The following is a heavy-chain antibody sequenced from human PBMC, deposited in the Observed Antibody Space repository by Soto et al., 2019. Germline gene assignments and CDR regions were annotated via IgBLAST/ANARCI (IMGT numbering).Heavy chain of an antibody. J-gene: IGHJ4*02. D-gene: IGHD1-26*01. Sequence: EASVKVSCKASGYSFTSLDINWVRQTTGQGLEWKGRMQTSSGRKGYAQKFQGRVNMTRDTSINTAYMELSSLTSYDTAFYYCARGVTAGVDYWGQGTLVTVSS. V-gene: IGHV1-8*01. CDR1: GYSFTSLD. CDR2: MQTSSGRK. CDR3: ARGVTAGVDY.